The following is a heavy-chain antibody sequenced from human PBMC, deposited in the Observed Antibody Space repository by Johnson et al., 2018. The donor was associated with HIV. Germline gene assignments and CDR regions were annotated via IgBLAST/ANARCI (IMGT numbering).Heavy chain of an antibody. Sequence: VQLVESGGGLVQPGGSLRLSCAASGFTISSYWMSWVRQAPGKGLEWVANIKQDGSEKYYVDSVRGRFTISRDNAKNSLYLQMNSLRAEDTAIYYCARVVSETFDILGQGTMVTVSS. V-gene: IGHV3-7*01. CDR3: ARVVSETFDI. D-gene: IGHD6-19*01. J-gene: IGHJ3*02. CDR2: IKQDGSEK. CDR1: GFTISSYW.